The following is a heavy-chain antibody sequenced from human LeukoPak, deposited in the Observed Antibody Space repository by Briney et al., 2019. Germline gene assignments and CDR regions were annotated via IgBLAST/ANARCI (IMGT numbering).Heavy chain of an antibody. CDR1: GGSISSSSYY. CDR2: IYYSGST. V-gene: IGHV4-39*01. J-gene: IGHJ3*02. D-gene: IGHD6-13*01. CDR3: ARPGYSSSWYRGAFDI. Sequence: SETLSLTCTVSGGSISSSSYYWGWIRQPPGKGLEWIGSIYYSGSTNYNPSLKSRVTISVDTSKKQFSLKLSSVTTADTAVYYCARPGYSSSWYRGAFDIWGQGTMVTVSS.